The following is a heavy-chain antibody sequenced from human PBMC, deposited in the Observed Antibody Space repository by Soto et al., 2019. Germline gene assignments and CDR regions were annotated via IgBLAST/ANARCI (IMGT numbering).Heavy chain of an antibody. V-gene: IGHV1-18*01. Sequence: QVQLVQSGGEVKKPGASVKVSCQASGYTFSDYAISWVRQAPGQGLEWMARISASTRNTDQAQNFQGRVIMTLDTSTNTAYMELRSLRSDDTAVYYCVRCYCSVGSCYACWHFDLWGRGTLVTVSS. J-gene: IGHJ2*01. D-gene: IGHD2-15*01. CDR2: ISASTRNT. CDR1: GYTFSDYA. CDR3: VRCYCSVGSCYACWHFDL.